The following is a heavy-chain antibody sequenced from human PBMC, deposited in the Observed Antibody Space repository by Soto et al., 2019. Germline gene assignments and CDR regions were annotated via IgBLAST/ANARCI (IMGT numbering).Heavy chain of an antibody. J-gene: IGHJ6*02. Sequence: QVQLVQSGAKVENPGASVKVSCKASGYTFTDYYIHWVRQAPGQGLEWLGWINPNSGGSIYAENFQGRVTMTRDTSISTAYMELTTLSSDDTAVYYCARIERYKYVMDVWGQGTTVTVSS. CDR3: ARIERYKYVMDV. D-gene: IGHD1-1*01. V-gene: IGHV1-2*02. CDR2: INPNSGGS. CDR1: GYTFTDYY.